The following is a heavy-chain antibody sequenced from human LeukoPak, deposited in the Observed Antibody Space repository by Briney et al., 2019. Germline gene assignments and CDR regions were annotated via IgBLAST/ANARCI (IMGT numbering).Heavy chain of an antibody. Sequence: PGGSLRLSCAASGFSFSGDAIHWVRQAPGKGLEWVALIWSDGSQTKYAGSVKGRFTVSRDNSKNTAFLQMSGLTVEDTAVYYCAGVAGLGNYLIDYWGQGTLVTVSS. J-gene: IGHJ4*02. CDR1: GFSFSGDA. CDR2: IWSDGSQT. D-gene: IGHD3-16*01. CDR3: AGVAGLGNYLIDY. V-gene: IGHV3-33*01.